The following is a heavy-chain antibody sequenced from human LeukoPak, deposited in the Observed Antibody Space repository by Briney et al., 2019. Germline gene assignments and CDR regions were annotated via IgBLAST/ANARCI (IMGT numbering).Heavy chain of an antibody. V-gene: IGHV3-23*01. D-gene: IGHD2-15*01. CDR3: AKYCSGGSCPTAAYDY. CDR1: GFTFSSYA. J-gene: IGHJ4*02. Sequence: PGGSLRLSCAASGFTFSSYAMSWVRQAPGKGLEWVSAISGSGGSTYYADSVKGRFTISRDNSKNTLYLQMNSLRAEDTAVYYCAKYCSGGSCPTAAYDYWGQGTLVTVSS. CDR2: ISGSGGST.